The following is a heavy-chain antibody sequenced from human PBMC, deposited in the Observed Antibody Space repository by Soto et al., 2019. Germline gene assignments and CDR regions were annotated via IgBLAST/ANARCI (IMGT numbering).Heavy chain of an antibody. J-gene: IGHJ5*02. CDR1: GDSIIEYY. D-gene: IGHD3-10*01. CDR2: IYYSGST. CDR3: ARHSSGTSFDP. V-gene: IGHV4-59*08. Sequence: SETLSLTCTVSGDSIIEYYWSWIRQPPGKGLEWIGYIYYSGSTNSNNPSLKSRVAISVDTSKNEFSLKLSSVTAADTAVYYCARHSSGTSFDPWGQGTLVTVS.